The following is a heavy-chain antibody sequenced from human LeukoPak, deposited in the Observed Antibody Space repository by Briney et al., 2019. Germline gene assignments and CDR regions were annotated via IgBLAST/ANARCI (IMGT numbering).Heavy chain of an antibody. CDR3: ARDLGAGAGNFDY. CDR2: INPNSGGT. D-gene: IGHD3-10*01. V-gene: IGHV1-2*02. J-gene: IGHJ4*02. Sequence: ASVKVSCKTSGYTFTGYYMHWVRQAPGQGLEWMGWINPNSGGTNYAQKFQGRVTMTRDTSISTAYMELSRLRSDDTAVYYCARDLGAGAGNFDYWGQGTLVTVSS. CDR1: GYTFTGYY.